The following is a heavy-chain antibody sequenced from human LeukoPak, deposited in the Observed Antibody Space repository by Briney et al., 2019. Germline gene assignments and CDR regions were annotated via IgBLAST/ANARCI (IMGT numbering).Heavy chain of an antibody. CDR3: ASHPRRLAYFDY. Sequence: GGSLRLSCAASGFTVSSKYMSWVRQAPGKGLEWVSLISIAGSTNYADSVKGRFTISRDSSKNTLYLQMDSLRAEDTAVYYCASHPRRLAYFDYWGQGTLVTVSS. V-gene: IGHV3-66*04. D-gene: IGHD3-9*01. CDR2: ISIAGST. J-gene: IGHJ4*02. CDR1: GFTVSSKY.